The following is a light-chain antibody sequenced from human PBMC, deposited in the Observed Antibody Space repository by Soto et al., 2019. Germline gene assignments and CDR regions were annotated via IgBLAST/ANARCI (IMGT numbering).Light chain of an antibody. V-gene: IGKV1-5*03. J-gene: IGKJ4*01. CDR1: QSIGSW. CDR3: QQYHAYTLT. Sequence: DIQMTQSPSTLSASVGETVTITCRASQSIGSWLAWYQQTPGKVPKLLMFKTSTLETGAPSRFSGSGSGTEFTLTISSLQTDDSATYYCQQYHAYTLTFGGGTRVEI. CDR2: KTS.